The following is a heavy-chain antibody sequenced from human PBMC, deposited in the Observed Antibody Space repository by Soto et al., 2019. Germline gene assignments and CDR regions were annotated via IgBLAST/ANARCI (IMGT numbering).Heavy chain of an antibody. J-gene: IGHJ3*02. D-gene: IGHD3-10*02. CDR2: INHSGST. Sequence: QVQLQQWGAGLLKPSETLSLTCDVYGGSFSGYYWSWIRQPPGKGLEWIGEINHSGSTNYNPSLKRRATKSVDTANNQYALMLSAVTATDTAVYYCARVGYDRGYVGFDIWGQGKMVTVSS. CDR1: GGSFSGYY. V-gene: IGHV4-34*01. CDR3: ARVGYDRGYVGFDI.